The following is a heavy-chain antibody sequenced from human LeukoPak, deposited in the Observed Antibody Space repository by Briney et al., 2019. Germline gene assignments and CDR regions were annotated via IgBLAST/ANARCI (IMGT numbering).Heavy chain of an antibody. Sequence: GGSLRLSCAASGITFTKAWMSWVRQAPGEGLEWVGRFNRRSDGETTDYAAPVKGRFTISTDDSKNTLYLQMSSLKSEDTAVYYCTTEGFTYGYHSLDSWGQGTPVAVSS. V-gene: IGHV3-15*01. CDR1: GITFTKAW. CDR2: FNRRSDGETT. D-gene: IGHD5-18*01. J-gene: IGHJ4*02. CDR3: TTEGFTYGYHSLDS.